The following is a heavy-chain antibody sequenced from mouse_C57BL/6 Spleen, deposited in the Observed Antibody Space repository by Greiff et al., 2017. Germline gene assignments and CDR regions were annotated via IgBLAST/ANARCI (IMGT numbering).Heavy chain of an antibody. D-gene: IGHD3-1*01. Sequence: VKLVESGPGLVQPSQSLSITCTVSGFSLTSYGVHWVRQSPGKGLEWLGVIWSGGSTDYNAAFISRLSISKDNSKSQVFFKMNSLQADDTAIYYCARGANVDYWGQGTTLTVSS. CDR2: IWSGGST. CDR3: ARGANVDY. J-gene: IGHJ2*01. V-gene: IGHV2-2*01. CDR1: GFSLTSYG.